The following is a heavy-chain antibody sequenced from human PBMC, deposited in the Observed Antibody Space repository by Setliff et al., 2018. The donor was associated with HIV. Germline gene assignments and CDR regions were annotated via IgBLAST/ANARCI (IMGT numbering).Heavy chain of an antibody. D-gene: IGHD6-19*01. Sequence: PGGSLRLSCAASGFAFGASAMHWVRQAPDKGLEWVAVISEDASTIFYVDSVKGRFTISRDNSENTLYLQMNNLRPEDTAVYYCAKDFGSGIPVAGTKSYYFDYWGQGTLVTVSS. CDR2: ISEDASTI. J-gene: IGHJ4*02. CDR1: GFAFGASA. CDR3: AKDFGSGIPVAGTKSYYFDY. V-gene: IGHV3-30*18.